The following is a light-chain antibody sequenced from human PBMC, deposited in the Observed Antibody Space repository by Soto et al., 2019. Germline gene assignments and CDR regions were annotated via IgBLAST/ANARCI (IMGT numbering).Light chain of an antibody. V-gene: IGLV2-14*01. J-gene: IGLJ2*01. CDR1: SSDVGGYNY. Sequence: QSALTQPASVSGSPGQSITISCTGTSSDVGGYNYVSWYQQHPGKAPKLMIYYVSNRPSGVSNRFSGSKSGNTASLTISGLQDEDEADYYCSSYTSSSSVFGGGTKLTVL. CDR2: YVS. CDR3: SSYTSSSSV.